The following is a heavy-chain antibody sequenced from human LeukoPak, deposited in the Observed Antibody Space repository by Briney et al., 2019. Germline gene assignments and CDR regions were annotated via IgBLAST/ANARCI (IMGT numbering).Heavy chain of an antibody. D-gene: IGHD3-22*01. V-gene: IGHV3-73*01. CDR1: GFIFSGSA. CDR2: IRSKANSYAT. CDR3: IRQYYFDSSGYSENYHYYYMDV. Sequence: PGGSLSLSCAASGFIFSGSAMHWVRQASGKGLEWVGRIRSKANSYATAYAASVKGRFTISRDDSKNTANLQMNSLKTEDTAMYYGIRQYYFDSSGYSENYHYYYMDVWGKGTTVTVSS. J-gene: IGHJ6*03.